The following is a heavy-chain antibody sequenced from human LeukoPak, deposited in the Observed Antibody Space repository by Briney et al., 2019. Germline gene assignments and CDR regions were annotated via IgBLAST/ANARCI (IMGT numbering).Heavy chain of an antibody. Sequence: EASVKVSCKASGYTFTRYSMHWVRQAPGQGLEWMGIINPNGGSSSYAQKFQGRVTMTRDTSTSTMYMELSSLRSEDTAVYYCVRHSGMDVWGEGTTVTVSS. V-gene: IGHV1-46*01. J-gene: IGHJ6*04. CDR1: GYTFTRYS. CDR3: VRHSGMDV. CDR2: INPNGGSS.